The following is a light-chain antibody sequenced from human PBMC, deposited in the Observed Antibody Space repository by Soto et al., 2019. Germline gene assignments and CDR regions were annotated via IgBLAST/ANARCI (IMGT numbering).Light chain of an antibody. CDR2: EVS. CDR3: SSYAGSNPVV. Sequence: QSALTQPPSASGSPGQSVTISCTGTSSDVGGYNYVSWYQQHPGKAPKLMIYEVSKRPSGVPDRFSGSKSGNTASLTVSGLQAEDEADYYCSSYAGSNPVVFGGGTKFTVL. V-gene: IGLV2-8*01. J-gene: IGLJ2*01. CDR1: SSDVGGYNY.